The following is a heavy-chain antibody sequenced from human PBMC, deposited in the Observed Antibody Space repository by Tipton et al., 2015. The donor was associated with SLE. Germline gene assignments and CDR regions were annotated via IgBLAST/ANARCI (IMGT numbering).Heavy chain of an antibody. Sequence: SLRLSCAASGFTFSNYWMNWVRQAPGKGLEWVANTTPAGSEQYYVDSVKGRFTISRDNARHSLYLQMNSLSAEDTAVCYCGSVDYPHVGVDVWGQGTTVTVSS. D-gene: IGHD3-10*01. CDR3: GSVDYPHVGVDV. CDR1: GFTFSNYW. CDR2: TTPAGSEQ. J-gene: IGHJ6*02. V-gene: IGHV3-7*01.